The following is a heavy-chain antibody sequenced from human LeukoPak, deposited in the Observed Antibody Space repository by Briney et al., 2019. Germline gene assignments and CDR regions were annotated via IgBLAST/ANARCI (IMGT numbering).Heavy chain of an antibody. CDR1: GFTFSRSA. Sequence: PGGSLRLSCAASGFTFSRSAMHWVRQAPGKGLEWVAVMSYDGGSKYYADSVKGRFTISRDNAKNSLYLQMNSLRAEDTAVYYCARGRIPITIFGVVPDFDYWGQGTLVTISS. J-gene: IGHJ4*02. CDR3: ARGRIPITIFGVVPDFDY. V-gene: IGHV3-30-3*01. CDR2: MSYDGGSK. D-gene: IGHD3-3*01.